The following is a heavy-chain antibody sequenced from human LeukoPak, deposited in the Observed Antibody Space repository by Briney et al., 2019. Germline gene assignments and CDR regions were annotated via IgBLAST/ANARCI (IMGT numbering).Heavy chain of an antibody. CDR2: ISSNGGST. CDR3: ARGDRLRYFDWLLLDAFDI. Sequence: GGSLRLSCAASGFAFSSYAMHWVRQAPGKGLEYVSAISSNGGSTYYANSVKGRFTISRDNSKNTLYLQMGSLRAEDMAVYYCARGDRLRYFDWLLLDAFDIRGQGTMVTVSS. J-gene: IGHJ3*02. D-gene: IGHD3-9*01. CDR1: GFAFSSYA. V-gene: IGHV3-64*01.